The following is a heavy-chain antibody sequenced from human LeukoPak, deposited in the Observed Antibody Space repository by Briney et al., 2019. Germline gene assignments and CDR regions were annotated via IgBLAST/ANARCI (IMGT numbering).Heavy chain of an antibody. J-gene: IGHJ4*02. Sequence: RSLRLSCAASGFTFSSYGMHWVRQAPGKGLEWVAVISYDGSNKYYADSVKGRFTISRDNSKNTLYLQMNSLRAEDTAVYYCAKVRQGLWIDYWGQGTLVTVSS. CDR2: ISYDGSNK. V-gene: IGHV3-30*18. CDR3: AKVRQGLWIDY. D-gene: IGHD5-18*01. CDR1: GFTFSSYG.